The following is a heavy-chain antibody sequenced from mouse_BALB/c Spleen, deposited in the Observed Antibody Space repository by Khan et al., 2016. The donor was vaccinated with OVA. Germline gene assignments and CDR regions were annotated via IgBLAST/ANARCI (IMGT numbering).Heavy chain of an antibody. CDR1: GYTFTSYW. CDR3: GRGHYGSSSFAY. V-gene: IGHV1-7*01. CDR2: INPSTGYT. J-gene: IGHJ3*01. Sequence: QVQLQQPGAELAKPGASVKMSCKASGYTFTSYWMHWVKQRPGQGLEWIGYINPSTGYTAYNQKFKDKATLTADKSSSTAYMQLSSLTSEDSAVYYCGRGHYGSSSFAYWGQGTLVTVSA. D-gene: IGHD1-1*01.